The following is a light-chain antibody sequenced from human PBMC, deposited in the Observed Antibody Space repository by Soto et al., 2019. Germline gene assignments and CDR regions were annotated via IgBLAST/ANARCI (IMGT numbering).Light chain of an antibody. V-gene: IGKV1-9*01. CDR3: QQLNSSPLS. CDR2: GAH. Sequence: DIQLTQSPSLLSASVGDRVAITCRASQDISSYLAWYQQKPGRAPELLIHGAHSLHSGVPSRFSGSGSGTEFSLTISSLQPEDFATYYCQQLNSSPLSFGGGTKVKI. J-gene: IGKJ4*01. CDR1: QDISSY.